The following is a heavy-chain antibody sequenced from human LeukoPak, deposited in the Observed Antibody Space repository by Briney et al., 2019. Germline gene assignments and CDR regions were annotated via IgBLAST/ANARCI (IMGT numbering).Heavy chain of an antibody. CDR2: ISYDGSNK. CDR1: GFTFSSYA. J-gene: IGHJ6*02. D-gene: IGHD4-17*01. CDR3: ARVIWAYGDYYYGMDV. V-gene: IGHV3-30*04. Sequence: QPGRSLRLSCAASGFTFSSYAMYWVRQAPGKGLEWVAVISYDGSNKYYADSVKGRFTISRDNSKNTLYLQMNSLRPEDTAVYYCARVIWAYGDYYYGMDVWGQGTTVTVSS.